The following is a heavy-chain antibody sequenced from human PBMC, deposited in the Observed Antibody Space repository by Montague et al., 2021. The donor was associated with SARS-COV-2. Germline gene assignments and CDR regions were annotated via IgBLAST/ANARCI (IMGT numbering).Heavy chain of an antibody. V-gene: IGHV4-39*07. CDR3: ARDYGGYGSGYYYGMDV. CDR1: GGSISSSSYY. Sequence: SETLSLTCTVSGGSISSSSYYWGWIRQPPGKGLEWIGSIYYSGSTYYNPSLKSRVTMSVDTSKNQFSLKLSSVTAADTAVYYCARDYGGYGSGYYYGMDVWGQGTTVTVSS. J-gene: IGHJ6*02. D-gene: IGHD4-17*01. CDR2: IYYSGST.